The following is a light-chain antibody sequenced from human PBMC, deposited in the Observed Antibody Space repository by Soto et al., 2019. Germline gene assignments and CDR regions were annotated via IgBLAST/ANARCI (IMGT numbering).Light chain of an antibody. J-gene: IGKJ4*01. CDR2: AAS. Sequence: DIQMTQSPSSLSASVGDRVTITCRASQGITNYLAWYQQKPGKVPKLLIYAASTLQSGVPSRFSGSGSGTDFTLTISSLEPEASAVYYCQHRSSWPRLAFGGGTKVDIK. CDR3: QHRSSWPRLA. V-gene: IGKV1-27*01. CDR1: QGITNY.